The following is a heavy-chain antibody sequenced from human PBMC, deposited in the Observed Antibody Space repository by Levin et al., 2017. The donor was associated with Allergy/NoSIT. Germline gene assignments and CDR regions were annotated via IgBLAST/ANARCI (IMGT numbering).Heavy chain of an antibody. CDR1: GGSISSGSYY. J-gene: IGHJ6*03. Sequence: PSETLSLTCTVSGGSISSGSYYWSWIRQPAGKGLEWIGRIYTSGSTNYNPSLKSRVTISVDTSKNQFSLKLSSVTAADTAVYYCARDPPVFVRRNYYYYMDVWGKGTTVTVSS. D-gene: IGHD3-3*01. V-gene: IGHV4-61*02. CDR2: IYTSGST. CDR3: ARDPPVFVRRNYYYYMDV.